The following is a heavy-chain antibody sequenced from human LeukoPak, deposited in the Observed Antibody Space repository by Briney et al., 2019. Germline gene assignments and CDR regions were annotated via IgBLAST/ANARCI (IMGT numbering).Heavy chain of an antibody. Sequence: SETLSLTCTVSGGSISSSSYYWGWIRQPPGKGLEWIGSIYYSGSTYYNPSLKSRVTISVDTSKNQFSLKLTSVTAADTAVYYCARPRYGDYGDFWYFDLWGRGTLVTVSS. V-gene: IGHV4-39*01. J-gene: IGHJ2*01. CDR2: IYYSGST. CDR3: ARPRYGDYGDFWYFDL. CDR1: GGSISSSSYY. D-gene: IGHD4-17*01.